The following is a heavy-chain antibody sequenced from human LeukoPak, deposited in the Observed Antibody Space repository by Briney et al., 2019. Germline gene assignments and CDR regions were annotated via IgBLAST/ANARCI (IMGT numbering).Heavy chain of an antibody. V-gene: IGHV1-8*01. J-gene: IGHJ6*03. CDR1: GYTFTSYD. CDR2: MNPNSGNT. CDR3: ARGRATIKRVCCYVDV. D-gene: IGHD5-24*01. Sequence: ASVKVSCKASGYTFTSYDINWVRQATGQGLEWMGWMNPNSGNTGYAQKFQGRVTMTRNTSISTAYMELSSLRSEDTAVYYCARGRATIKRVCCYVDVWGKGTTVTVSS.